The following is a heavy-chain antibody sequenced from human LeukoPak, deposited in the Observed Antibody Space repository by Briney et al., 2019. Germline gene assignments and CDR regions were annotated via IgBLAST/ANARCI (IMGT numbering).Heavy chain of an antibody. CDR3: ARRYKSGGYYSRPPFDY. CDR2: INHIERT. D-gene: IGHD3-22*01. CDR1: GGSFSGYY. Sequence: SETLSLTCAVYGGSFSGYYWSWVRQPPGKGLEWIGEINHIERTYYNPSLKSRVTISVDTSKNQFSLKLSSVTAADTAVYYCARRYKSGGYYSRPPFDYWGQGTLVTVSS. J-gene: IGHJ4*02. V-gene: IGHV4-34*01.